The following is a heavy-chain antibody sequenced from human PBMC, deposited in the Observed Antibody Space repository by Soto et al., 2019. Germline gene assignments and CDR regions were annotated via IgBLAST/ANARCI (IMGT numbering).Heavy chain of an antibody. D-gene: IGHD6-19*01. CDR3: ATHSSGSGSYYYGMDV. CDR2: IIPIFGAA. Sequence: QVQLVQSGAEVKKPGSSVKVSCKASGGTFSSYAISWVRQAPGQGLEWMGGIIPIFGAANYAQKFQGRVTSTADDSTSTAYRGLGSLRSEDTAVYYCATHSSGSGSYYYGMDVWGQGTTVTVSS. J-gene: IGHJ6*02. V-gene: IGHV1-69*12. CDR1: GGTFSSYA.